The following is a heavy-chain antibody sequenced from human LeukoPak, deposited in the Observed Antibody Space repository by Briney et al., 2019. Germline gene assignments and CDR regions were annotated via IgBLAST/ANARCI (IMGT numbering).Heavy chain of an antibody. CDR3: AKDRRYYYGSGSQRPDY. D-gene: IGHD3-10*01. CDR1: GFTFSSYA. Sequence: GGSLRLSCAASGFTFSSYAMSWVRQAPGKGLEWVSAISGSGGSTYYADSVKGRFTISRDNSKNTLYLQMNSLRVEDTAVYYCAKDRRYYYGSGSQRPDYWGQGTLVTVSS. CDR2: ISGSGGST. V-gene: IGHV3-23*01. J-gene: IGHJ4*02.